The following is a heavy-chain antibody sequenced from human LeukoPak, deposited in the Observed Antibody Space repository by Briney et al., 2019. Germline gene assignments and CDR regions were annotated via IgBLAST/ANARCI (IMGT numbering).Heavy chain of an antibody. CDR1: GGTFISYA. CDR2: IIPIFGTA. V-gene: IGHV1-69*05. J-gene: IGHJ4*02. Sequence: SVKVSCKASGGTFISYAISWVRQAPGQGLEWMGGIIPIFGTANYAQKFQGRVTITTDESTSTAYMELSSLRSEDTAVYYCARETHCTNGVCYPLFDYWGQGTLVTVSS. CDR3: ARETHCTNGVCYPLFDY. D-gene: IGHD2-8*01.